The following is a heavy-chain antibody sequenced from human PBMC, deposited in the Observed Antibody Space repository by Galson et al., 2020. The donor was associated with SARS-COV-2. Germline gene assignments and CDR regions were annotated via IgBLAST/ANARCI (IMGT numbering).Heavy chain of an antibody. V-gene: IGHV3-74*01. CDR1: GFTFSSYW. CDR3: ARDGIVVVPAATILGDYYYYYYMDV. D-gene: IGHD2-2*01. Sequence: GGSLRLSCAASGFTFSSYWMHWVRQAPGKGLVWVSRINSDGSSTSYADSVKGRFTISRDNAKNTLYLQMNSLRAEDTAVYYCARDGIVVVPAATILGDYYYYYYMDVWGKGTTVTVSS. CDR2: INSDGSST. J-gene: IGHJ6*03.